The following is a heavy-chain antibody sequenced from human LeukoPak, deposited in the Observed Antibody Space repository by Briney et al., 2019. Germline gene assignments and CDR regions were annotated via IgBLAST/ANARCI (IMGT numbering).Heavy chain of an antibody. CDR1: GGSFGGYY. Sequence: SETLSLTCAVYGGSFGGYYWSWIRQPPGKGLEWIGEINHSGSTNYNPSLKSRVTISVDTSKNQFSLKLSSVTAADTAVYYCARVKIGTMIVDWGQGTLVTVSS. D-gene: IGHD3-22*01. V-gene: IGHV4-34*01. J-gene: IGHJ4*02. CDR2: INHSGST. CDR3: ARVKIGTMIVD.